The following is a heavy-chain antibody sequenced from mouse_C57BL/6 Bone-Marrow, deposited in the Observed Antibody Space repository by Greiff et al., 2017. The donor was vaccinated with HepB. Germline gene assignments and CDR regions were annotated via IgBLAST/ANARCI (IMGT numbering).Heavy chain of an antibody. V-gene: IGHV5-9-1*02. CDR3: TRGPYYYGSSHFDY. J-gene: IGHJ2*01. CDR1: GFTFSSYA. D-gene: IGHD1-1*01. CDR2: ISSGGDYI. Sequence: EVKLMESGEGLVKPGGSLKLSCAASGFTFSSYAMSWVRQTPEKRLEWVAYISSGGDYIYYADTVKGRFTISRDNARNTLYLQMSSLKSEDTAMYYCTRGPYYYGSSHFDYWGQGTTLTVSS.